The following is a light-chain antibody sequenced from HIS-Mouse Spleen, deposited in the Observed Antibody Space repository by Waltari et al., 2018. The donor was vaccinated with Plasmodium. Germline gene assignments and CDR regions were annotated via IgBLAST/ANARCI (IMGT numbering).Light chain of an antibody. CDR2: RNN. CDR1: SSNIGSNY. V-gene: IGLV1-47*01. J-gene: IGLJ3*02. CDR3: AAWDDSLSGPV. Sequence: QSVLTQPPSASGTPGQRVTISCSGSSSNIGSNYVYWYQQLPGTVPKLLIYRNNQRPSGVPDRFSGSKSGTYAARAISWRRSEDEADYDRAAWDDSLSGPVFGGGTKLTVL.